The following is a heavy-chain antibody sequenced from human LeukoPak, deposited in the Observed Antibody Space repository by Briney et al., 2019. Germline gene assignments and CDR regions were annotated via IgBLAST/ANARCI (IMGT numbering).Heavy chain of an antibody. J-gene: IGHJ6*03. V-gene: IGHV4-34*01. Sequence: SETLSLTCAVYGGSFSGYYWSWIRQPPGKGLEWIGGINHSGSTNYNPSLKSRVTISVDTSKNQFSLKLSSVTAADTAVYYCARGGRGDSSSWYFPYYYYYYMDVWGKGTTVTVSS. CDR3: ARGGRGDSSSWYFPYYYYYYMDV. CDR1: GGSFSGYY. D-gene: IGHD6-13*01. CDR2: INHSGST.